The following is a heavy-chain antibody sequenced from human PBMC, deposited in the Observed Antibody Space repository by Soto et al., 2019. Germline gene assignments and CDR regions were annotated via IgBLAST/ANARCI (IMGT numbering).Heavy chain of an antibody. V-gene: IGHV1-18*01. CDR2: ISGYNGDT. D-gene: IGHD6-19*01. CDR1: GYKFTSYG. Sequence: QIHLVQSGPEVKKPGASVKVSCQASGYKFTSYGITWVRQAPGQGLEWMGWISGYNGDTKFGQKVQGRVTLTTDTSTSTAYMELRSLRSDDTAVYYCARDQWMVPRGGYDWGQGTLVTVSS. J-gene: IGHJ4*02. CDR3: ARDQWMVPRGGYD.